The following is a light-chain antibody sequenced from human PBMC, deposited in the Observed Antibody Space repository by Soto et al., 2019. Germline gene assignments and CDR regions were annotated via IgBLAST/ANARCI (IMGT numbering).Light chain of an antibody. V-gene: IGKV3-15*01. Sequence: EIVMTQSPGTLSVSPGEQATLSCRASQSVSVNLAWYQQKPGQAPRLLTYGVSTRATGIPARFSGSQSGTDFTLTISSLQSEDFAVYYCQQYNDWPFTFGPGTKVDIK. CDR1: QSVSVN. CDR3: QQYNDWPFT. J-gene: IGKJ3*01. CDR2: GVS.